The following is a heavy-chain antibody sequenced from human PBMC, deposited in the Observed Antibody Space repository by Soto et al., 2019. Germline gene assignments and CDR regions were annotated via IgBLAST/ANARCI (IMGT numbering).Heavy chain of an antibody. V-gene: IGHV2-70*11. Sequence: GPTLVNPPPTPPPTPPLSRFLLSPRGMWGSWIPPPPRKALEWLARIDWDDDKYYSTSLKTRLTISKDTSKNQVVLTVTNMDPVDTATYYCARMGTGSTDYYYYMDVWGKGTTVTVSS. CDR1: RFLLSPRGMW. J-gene: IGHJ6*03. D-gene: IGHD1-7*01. CDR3: ARMGTGSTDYYYYMDV. CDR2: IDWDDDK.